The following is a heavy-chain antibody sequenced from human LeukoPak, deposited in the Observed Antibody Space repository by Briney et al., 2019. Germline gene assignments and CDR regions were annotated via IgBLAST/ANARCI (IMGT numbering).Heavy chain of an antibody. CDR1: GFTFSSYS. V-gene: IGHV3-21*01. J-gene: IGHJ5*02. Sequence: GGSLRLSCAASGFTFSSYSMNWVRQAPGKGLEWVSSISSSSSDIYYADSVKGRFTISRDNAKNSLYLQMNSLRAEDTAVYYCARDESDPAGGFDPWGQGTLVTVSS. CDR3: ARDESDPAGGFDP. CDR2: ISSSSSDI. D-gene: IGHD3-10*01.